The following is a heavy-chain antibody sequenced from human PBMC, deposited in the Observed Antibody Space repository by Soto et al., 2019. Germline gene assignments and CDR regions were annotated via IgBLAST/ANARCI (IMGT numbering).Heavy chain of an antibody. Sequence: EVQLVESGGGLVQPGGSARLSCVGSGFIFEDFAMNWVRQVPGKGLEWVSGISWNSATLAYADSVKGRFIVSRDNAKNILYLQMNSLRAEDAALYYCAKDVGSYYYDTSAYLYDYWGQGTLVTVSS. CDR1: GFIFEDFA. V-gene: IGHV3-9*01. CDR3: AKDVGSYYYDTSAYLYDY. CDR2: ISWNSATL. J-gene: IGHJ4*02. D-gene: IGHD3-22*01.